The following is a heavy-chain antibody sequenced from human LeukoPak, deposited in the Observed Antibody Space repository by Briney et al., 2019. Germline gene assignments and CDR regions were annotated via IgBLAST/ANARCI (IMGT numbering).Heavy chain of an antibody. V-gene: IGHV3-20*04. CDR2: INWNGGST. CDR3: ARGGSTRDDTAMSY. Sequence: RPGGSLRLSCAASGFTFDDYGMSWVRQAPGKGLEWVSGINWNGGSTGYADSVKGRFTISRDNAKNSLYLQMNSLRAEDTALYYCARGGSTRDDTAMSYWGQGTLVTVSS. J-gene: IGHJ4*02. D-gene: IGHD5-18*01. CDR1: GFTFDDYG.